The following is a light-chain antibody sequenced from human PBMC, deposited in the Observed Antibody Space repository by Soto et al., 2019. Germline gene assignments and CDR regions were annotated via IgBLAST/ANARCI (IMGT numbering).Light chain of an antibody. CDR1: KLGDKY. J-gene: IGLJ1*01. CDR3: QAWDSSTSGV. V-gene: IGLV3-1*01. Sequence: SYELTQPPSVSVSPGQTASITCSGDKLGDKYACWYQQKPGQSPVLVIYQDSKRPSGIPERFSGSNSGNTATLTISGTQAMDEADYYCQAWDSSTSGVFGTWTTLTVL. CDR2: QDS.